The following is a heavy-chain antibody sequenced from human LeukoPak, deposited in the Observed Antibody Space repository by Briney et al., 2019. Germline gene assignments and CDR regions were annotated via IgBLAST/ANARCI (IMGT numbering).Heavy chain of an antibody. CDR3: ARNIWFGESSDGPDI. Sequence: GESLKISCKGSGYSLTSYWIGWVRQMPEKGLEWMGIIYPGDSDTRYSPSFQGQVTISADKSISTAYLQWSSLKASDTAMYYCARNIWFGESSDGPDIWGQGTMVTVSS. V-gene: IGHV5-51*01. CDR2: IYPGDSDT. D-gene: IGHD3-10*01. J-gene: IGHJ3*02. CDR1: GYSLTSYW.